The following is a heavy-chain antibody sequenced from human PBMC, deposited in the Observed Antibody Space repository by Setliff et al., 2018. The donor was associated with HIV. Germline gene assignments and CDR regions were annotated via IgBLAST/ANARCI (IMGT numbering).Heavy chain of an antibody. D-gene: IGHD6-13*01. CDR3: ARATKTPYSSSWSIPGAFDI. J-gene: IGHJ3*02. Sequence: PGGSLRLSCIASGFIFGDYAMSWVRQAPGKGLEWVGFIRSKAYGGTTEYAASVKGRFTISRDDSKNTLYLQMNSLRAEDTAVYYCARATKTPYSSSWSIPGAFDIWGQGTMVTVSS. V-gene: IGHV3-49*04. CDR1: GFIFGDYA. CDR2: IRSKAYGGTT.